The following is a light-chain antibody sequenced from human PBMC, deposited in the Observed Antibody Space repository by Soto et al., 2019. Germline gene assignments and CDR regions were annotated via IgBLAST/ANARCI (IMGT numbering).Light chain of an antibody. Sequence: DIEMTQSPSTLSASVGDRVTITCRASQTIRRWLAWYQQRPGKAPKVLIYDASTLESGVPARFSGSGSETEFTLTISSRQPEDSATYYCQHYNSDPWTFGQGPKVEIK. CDR1: QTIRRW. V-gene: IGKV1-5*01. CDR2: DAS. J-gene: IGKJ1*01. CDR3: QHYNSDPWT.